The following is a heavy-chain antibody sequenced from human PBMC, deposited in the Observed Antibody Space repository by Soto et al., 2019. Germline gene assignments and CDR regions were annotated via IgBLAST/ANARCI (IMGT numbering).Heavy chain of an antibody. Sequence: PSETLSLTCAVSGGSISSGGYSWSWIRQPPGKGLEWIGYIYHSGSTYYNPSLKSRVTISVDRSKNQFSLKLSSVTAADTAVYYCARVGNYYDSSGFDYWGQGTLVTVSS. CDR1: GGSISSGGYS. J-gene: IGHJ4*02. D-gene: IGHD3-22*01. V-gene: IGHV4-30-2*01. CDR2: IYHSGST. CDR3: ARVGNYYDSSGFDY.